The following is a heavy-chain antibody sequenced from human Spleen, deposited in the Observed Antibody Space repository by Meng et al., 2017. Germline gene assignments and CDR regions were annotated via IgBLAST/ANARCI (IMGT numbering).Heavy chain of an antibody. V-gene: IGHV1-8*03. CDR1: GYTFTSYD. J-gene: IGHJ4*02. Sequence: ASVKVSCKASGYTFTSYDINWVRQATGQGLEWMGWMNPNSGNTGYAQKFQGRVTITRNTSISTAYMELSSLRSEDTAVYYCARVLSYYYGSGSYYEFDYWGQGTLVTVSS. CDR2: MNPNSGNT. CDR3: ARVLSYYYGSGSYYEFDY. D-gene: IGHD3-10*01.